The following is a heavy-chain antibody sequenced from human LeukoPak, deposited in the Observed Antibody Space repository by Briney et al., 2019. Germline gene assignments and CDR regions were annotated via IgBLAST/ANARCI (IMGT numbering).Heavy chain of an antibody. V-gene: IGHV3-48*02. Sequence: LPGGSLRLSCAASGFTFSSYSMTWVRQAPGKGLEWVSYISSSSSTIYYADSVKGRFTISRDNAKNSLYLQTNSLRDEDTAVYYCARGGYCSSTSCYMRYWFDPWGQGTLVTVSS. D-gene: IGHD2-2*02. J-gene: IGHJ5*02. CDR3: ARGGYCSSTSCYMRYWFDP. CDR2: ISSSSSTI. CDR1: GFTFSSYS.